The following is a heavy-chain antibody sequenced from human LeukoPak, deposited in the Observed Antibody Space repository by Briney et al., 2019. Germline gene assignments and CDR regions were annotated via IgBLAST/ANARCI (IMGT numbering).Heavy chain of an antibody. CDR3: ARDLGMVATETFDY. Sequence: GKSLRLSCTASGFTFSSYAMHWVRQAPGKGLEWVAVISYDGSNKYYADSVKGRFTISRDNSKNTLYLQMNSLRAEDTAVYYCARDLGMVATETFDYWGQGTLVTVSS. CDR2: ISYDGSNK. CDR1: GFTFSSYA. V-gene: IGHV3-30-3*01. J-gene: IGHJ4*02. D-gene: IGHD5-12*01.